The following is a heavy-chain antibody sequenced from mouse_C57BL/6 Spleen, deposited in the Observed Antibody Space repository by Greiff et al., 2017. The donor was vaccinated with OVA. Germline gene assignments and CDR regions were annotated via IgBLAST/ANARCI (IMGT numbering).Heavy chain of an antibody. CDR1: GYSITSGYY. D-gene: IGHD1-1*02. J-gene: IGHJ4*01. V-gene: IGHV3-6*01. Sequence: EVKLQESGPGLVKPSQSLSLTCSVTGYSITSGYYWNWIRQFPGNKLEWMGYISYDGSNNYNPSLKNRISITRDTSKSQFFLKLNSVTAEDTATYYCARAGGSYAMDYWGQGTSVTVSS. CDR2: ISYDGSN. CDR3: ARAGGSYAMDY.